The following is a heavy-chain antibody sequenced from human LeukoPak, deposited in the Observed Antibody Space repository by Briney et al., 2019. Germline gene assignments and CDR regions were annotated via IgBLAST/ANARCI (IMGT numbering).Heavy chain of an antibody. J-gene: IGHJ4*02. Sequence: ASVKVSCKASGYAFTSYGISWVRQAPRQGLEWMGWISAYNGNTNYAQKLQGRVTMTTDTSTSTAYMELRNLRSDDTAVYYCARIAYCGGDCYTTYFDYWGQGTLVTVSS. CDR1: GYAFTSYG. V-gene: IGHV1-18*01. D-gene: IGHD2-21*01. CDR3: ARIAYCGGDCYTTYFDY. CDR2: ISAYNGNT.